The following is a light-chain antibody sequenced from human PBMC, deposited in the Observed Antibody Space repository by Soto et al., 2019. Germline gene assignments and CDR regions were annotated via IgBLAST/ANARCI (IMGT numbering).Light chain of an antibody. CDR1: RSDIGSYDY. Sequence: QSVLTQPASVSGSPGQSIAISCTGSRSDIGSYDYVSWYQQSPGKAPKVIIYEVKYRPSGISDRFSASKSGNTASLTISGLQPEDEAVYYCSSYTSTTSIYVFGSGTKVTVL. CDR3: SSYTSTTSIYV. J-gene: IGLJ1*01. CDR2: EVK. V-gene: IGLV2-14*01.